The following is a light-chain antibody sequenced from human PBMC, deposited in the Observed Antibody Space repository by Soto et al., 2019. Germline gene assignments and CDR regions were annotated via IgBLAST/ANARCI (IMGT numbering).Light chain of an antibody. J-gene: IGLJ1*01. V-gene: IGLV2-14*01. Sequence: QSVLTQPASVSGSPGQSITISCTGTSSDVGGYNYVSWYQQHPGKAPKLMIYDVSNRPSGVSYRFSGSKSGNTASLTISGLQAEDEADYYCSSYTSSSPYVFGTGTQLTVL. CDR3: SSYTSSSPYV. CDR2: DVS. CDR1: SSDVGGYNY.